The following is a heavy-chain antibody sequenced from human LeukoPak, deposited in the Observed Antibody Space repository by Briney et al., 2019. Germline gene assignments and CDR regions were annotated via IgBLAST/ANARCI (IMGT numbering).Heavy chain of an antibody. CDR3: TTRPVAATPGGVAY. D-gene: IGHD2-15*01. V-gene: IGHV3-49*04. Sequence: GGSLRLSCSTSGFTFGNKFMSWVRQAPGKGLEWVGFIRSKAYGGTTEYAASVKGRFTISRDDSKSIAYLQMNSLKTEDTAVYYCTTRPVAATPGGVAYWGQGTLVTVSS. J-gene: IGHJ4*02. CDR1: GFTFGNKF. CDR2: IRSKAYGGTT.